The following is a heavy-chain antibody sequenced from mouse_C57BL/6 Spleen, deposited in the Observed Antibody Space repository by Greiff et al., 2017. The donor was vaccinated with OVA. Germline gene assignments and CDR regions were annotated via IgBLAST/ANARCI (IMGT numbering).Heavy chain of an antibody. CDR3: ARPNTYAMDY. J-gene: IGHJ4*01. V-gene: IGHV5-6*01. CDR1: GFTFSSYG. D-gene: IGHD5-1-1*01. Sequence: EVQLVESGGDLVKPGGSLKLSCAASGFTFSSYGMSWVRQTPDKRLEWVATISSGGSYTYYPDSVKGRFTISRDNAKNTLYLQMSSLKSEDTAMYYCARPNTYAMDYWGQGTSVTSPQ. CDR2: ISSGGSYT.